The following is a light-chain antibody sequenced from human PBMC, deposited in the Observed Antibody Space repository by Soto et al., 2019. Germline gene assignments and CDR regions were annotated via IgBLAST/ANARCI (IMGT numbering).Light chain of an antibody. J-gene: IGKJ2*01. V-gene: IGKV3-15*01. CDR1: QSVSSN. CDR2: DSS. CDR3: LQYNNWLLYT. Sequence: EIVMTQSPATLSVSPEERATLSCRASQSVSSNLAWYQQKPGQAPRLLIYDSSTRATGIPARFRGSGSGTEWTPTISSRQCEDFAVYELLQYNNWLLYTFGQGTKVEI.